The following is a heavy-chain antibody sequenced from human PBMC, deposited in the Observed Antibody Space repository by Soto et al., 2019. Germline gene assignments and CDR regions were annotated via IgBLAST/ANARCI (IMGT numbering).Heavy chain of an antibody. CDR3: ARDTGDGTFDF. CDR2: INAGYGNT. J-gene: IGHJ4*02. CDR1: GYTFSSYA. D-gene: IGHD7-27*01. Sequence: RASVKVSCKASGYTFSSYAMHWVRQAPGQRLEWMGWINAGYGNTKSSRKFQDRVTISRDTSASTAYMELTSLRSGDTAVYYCARDTGDGTFDFWGQGTLVTVSS. V-gene: IGHV1-3*01.